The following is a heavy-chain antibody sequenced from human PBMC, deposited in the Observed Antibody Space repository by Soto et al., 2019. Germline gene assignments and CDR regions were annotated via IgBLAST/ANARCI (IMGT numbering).Heavy chain of an antibody. CDR2: ISSGSKTI. CDR1: GFTFSSYG. V-gene: IGHV3-48*02. CDR3: AREDILGVRSFDY. Sequence: PGGSLRLSCAASGFTFSSYGMHWVRQAPGKGLEWVSYISSGSKTIYYADSVKGRFTVSRDNAKNSQYLQMNSLRDEDTAVYYCAREDILGVRSFDYWGQGTLVTVSS. D-gene: IGHD3-9*01. J-gene: IGHJ4*02.